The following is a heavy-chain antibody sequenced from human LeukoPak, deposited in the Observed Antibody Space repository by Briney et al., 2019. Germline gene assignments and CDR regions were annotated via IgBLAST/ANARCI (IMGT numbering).Heavy chain of an antibody. J-gene: IGHJ6*02. Sequence: GGSLRLSCAASGFTFSDYYMSWIRQAPGKGLEWVSYISSSGSTIYYADSVKGRFTISRDNAKNSLYLQMNSLRAEDTAVYYCASDIQSRYYYGVDVWGQGTTVTVSS. CDR1: GFTFSDYY. CDR2: ISSSGSTI. CDR3: ASDIQSRYYYGVDV. V-gene: IGHV3-11*01. D-gene: IGHD4-11*01.